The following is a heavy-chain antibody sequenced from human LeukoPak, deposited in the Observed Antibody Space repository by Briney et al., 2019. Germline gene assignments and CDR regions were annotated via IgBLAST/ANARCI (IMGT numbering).Heavy chain of an antibody. CDR1: GFTFINSA. Sequence: GASVKVSCKTSGFTFINSALQWVRQARGQRLEWIGWIVVGSGNTNYAQKFQERVTITRDMSTSTAYMELSSQRSDDTAVYYCAADVIYESDWGQGTLVTVSS. CDR2: IVVGSGNT. CDR3: AADVIYESD. V-gene: IGHV1-58*01. J-gene: IGHJ4*02. D-gene: IGHD2/OR15-2a*01.